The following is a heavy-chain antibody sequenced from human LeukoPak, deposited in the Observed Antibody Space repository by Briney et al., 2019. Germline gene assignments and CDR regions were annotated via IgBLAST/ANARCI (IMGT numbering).Heavy chain of an antibody. CDR2: IKQDGSEK. Sequence: GGSLRLSCAASGFTLSSYWMSWVRQAPGKGLEWVANIKQDGSEKYYVDSVKGRFTISRDNAKNSLYLQMNSLRAEDTAVYYCARVYWSGYRDAFDIWGQGTMVTVSS. D-gene: IGHD3-3*01. CDR1: GFTLSSYW. CDR3: ARVYWSGYRDAFDI. J-gene: IGHJ3*02. V-gene: IGHV3-7*01.